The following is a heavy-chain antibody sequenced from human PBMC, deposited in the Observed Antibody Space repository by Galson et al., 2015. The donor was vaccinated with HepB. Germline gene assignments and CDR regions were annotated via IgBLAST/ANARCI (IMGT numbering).Heavy chain of an antibody. CDR2: ISSSSSYI. V-gene: IGHV3-21*01. D-gene: IGHD3-3*01. J-gene: IGHJ3*02. CDR3: ARAPHDFWSGDDAFDI. CDR1: GFTFSSYS. Sequence: SLRLSCAASGFTFSSYSMNWVRQAPGKGLEWVSSISSSSSYIYYADSVKGRFTISRDNAKNSLYLQMNSLRAEDTAVYYCARAPHDFWSGDDAFDIWGQGTMVTVSS.